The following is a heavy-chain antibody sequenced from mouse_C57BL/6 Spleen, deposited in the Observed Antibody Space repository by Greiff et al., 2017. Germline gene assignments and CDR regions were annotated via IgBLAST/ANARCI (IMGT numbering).Heavy chain of an antibody. CDR2: ISSGGDYI. J-gene: IGHJ2*01. V-gene: IGHV5-9-1*02. Sequence: DVMLVESGEGLVKPGGSLKLSCAASGFTFSSYAMSWVRQTPEKRLEWVAYISSGGDYIYYADTVKGRFTISRDNARNTLYLQMSRLRSENTAINYCTRDDCGNPCGYWGQDATLSVSS. CDR3: TRDDCGNPCGY. CDR1: GFTFSSYA. D-gene: IGHD1-1*01.